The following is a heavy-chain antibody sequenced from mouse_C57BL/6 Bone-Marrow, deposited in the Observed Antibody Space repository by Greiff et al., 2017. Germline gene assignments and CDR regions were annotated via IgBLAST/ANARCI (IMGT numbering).Heavy chain of an antibody. D-gene: IGHD2-5*01. CDR1: GYTFTSYW. V-gene: IGHV1-61*01. CDR3: ARSNYLYYFDY. CDR2: IYPSDSET. J-gene: IGHJ2*01. Sequence: QVQLQQPGAELVRPGSSVKLSCKASGYTFTSYWMDWVKQRPGQGLEWIGNIYPSDSETHYNQKFKDKATLTVDKSSSTAYMQRSSLTSEDSAVYYCARSNYLYYFDYWGQGTTLTVSS.